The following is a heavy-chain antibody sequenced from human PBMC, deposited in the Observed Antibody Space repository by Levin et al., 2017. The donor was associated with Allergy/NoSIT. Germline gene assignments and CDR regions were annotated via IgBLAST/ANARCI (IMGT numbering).Heavy chain of an antibody. CDR1: GFTFDDYT. J-gene: IGHJ4*02. CDR3: AKDVSQWLVGGSFDY. CDR2: ISWDGGST. V-gene: IGHV3-43*01. Sequence: GGSLRLSCAASGFTFDDYTMHWVRQAPGKGLEWVSLISWDGGSTYYADSVKGRFTISRDNSKNSLYLQMNSLRTEDTALYYCAKDVSQWLVGGSFDYWGQGTLVTVSS. D-gene: IGHD6-19*01.